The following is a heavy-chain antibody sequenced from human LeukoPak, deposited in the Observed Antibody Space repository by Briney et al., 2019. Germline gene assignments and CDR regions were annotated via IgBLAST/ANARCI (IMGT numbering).Heavy chain of an antibody. CDR3: ARGGDTSNWNYVTDFDY. CDR2: INPNSGGT. J-gene: IGHJ4*02. CDR1: GYTFTGYY. D-gene: IGHD1-7*01. Sequence: GASVKVSCKASGYTFTGYYMHWVRQAPGQGLEWMGWINPNSGGTNYAQKFQGRVTMTRDTSISTAYMELSRLRSDDTAVYYCARGGDTSNWNYVTDFDYWGQGTLVTVSS. V-gene: IGHV1-2*02.